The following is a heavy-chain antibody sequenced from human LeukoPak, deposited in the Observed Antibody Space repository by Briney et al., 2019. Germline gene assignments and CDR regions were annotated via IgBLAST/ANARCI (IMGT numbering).Heavy chain of an antibody. Sequence: GRSLRLSCAASGFTFSSYGMHWVRQAPGKGLEWVAVMWYDGSNKYYADSVKGRFTISRDNSKNTLYLQMNSLRAEDTAVYYCAREILESSLRYFDWFDFWGQGTLVTVSS. J-gene: IGHJ5*01. CDR2: MWYDGSNK. V-gene: IGHV3-33*01. CDR1: GFTFSSYG. CDR3: AREILESSLRYFDWFDF. D-gene: IGHD3-9*01.